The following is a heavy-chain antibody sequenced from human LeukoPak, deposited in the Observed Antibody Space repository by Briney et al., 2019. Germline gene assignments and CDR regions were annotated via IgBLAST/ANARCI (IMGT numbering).Heavy chain of an antibody. CDR3: ASRRDYYDSSGLGS. D-gene: IGHD3-22*01. CDR2: INSDGSST. J-gene: IGHJ5*02. Sequence: GGSLRLSCAASGFTFSSYWMHWVRQAPGKGLVWVSRINSDGSSTSYADSVKGRFTTSRDNAKNTLYLQMNSLRAEDTAVYYCASRRDYYDSSGLGSWGQGTLVTVSS. CDR1: GFTFSSYW. V-gene: IGHV3-74*01.